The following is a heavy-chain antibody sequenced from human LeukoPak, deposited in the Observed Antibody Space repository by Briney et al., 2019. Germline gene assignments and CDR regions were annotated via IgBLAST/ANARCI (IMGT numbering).Heavy chain of an antibody. CDR3: AKNAGYSYGLYYFDY. V-gene: IGHV3-23*01. CDR2: LISSGAVT. D-gene: IGHD5-18*01. CDR1: GFPFSNYA. Sequence: PGGSLRLSCAASGFPFSNYAMSWVRQAPGKGLEWVSSLISSGAVTYYADSVKGRFTISRDNSKNTVHLQMDSLRAEDSAVYYCAKNAGYSYGLYYFDYWGQGTLATVSS. J-gene: IGHJ4*02.